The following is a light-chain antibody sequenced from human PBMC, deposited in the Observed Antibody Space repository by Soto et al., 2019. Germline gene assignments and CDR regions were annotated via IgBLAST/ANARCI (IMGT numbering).Light chain of an antibody. CDR2: KAS. Sequence: DIQMTQSPSALSASVGDRVTITFRASQSISSWLAWYQQKPGKAPKLLIYKASSLESGVPSRFSGSGSGTEFSLTISSLQPDDFATYYCQQYDSYSPLTFGGGTKVDI. CDR3: QQYDSYSPLT. CDR1: QSISSW. V-gene: IGKV1-5*03. J-gene: IGKJ4*01.